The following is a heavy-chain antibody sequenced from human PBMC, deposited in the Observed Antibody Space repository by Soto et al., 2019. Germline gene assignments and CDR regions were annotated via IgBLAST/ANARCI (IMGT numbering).Heavy chain of an antibody. D-gene: IGHD3-22*01. CDR3: ARDLGGGSRYYRDY. J-gene: IGHJ4*02. Sequence: SETLSLTCTVSGGSISSGDYYWSWIRQPPGKGLEWIGYIYYSGSTYYNPSRKSRVTISVDTSKNQFSLKLSSVTAADTAVYYCARDLGGGSRYYRDYSRQGTLVTVSS. V-gene: IGHV4-30-4*01. CDR2: IYYSGST. CDR1: GGSISSGDYY.